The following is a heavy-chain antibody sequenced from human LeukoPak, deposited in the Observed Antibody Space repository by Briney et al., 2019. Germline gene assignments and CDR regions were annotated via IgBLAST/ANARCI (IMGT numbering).Heavy chain of an antibody. CDR3: TTVGVRYWYFDL. Sequence: TGGSLRLSCAASGFTFTDAWMSWVRQAPGKGLEWVGRTKSIPDGGTTDFSPPVKGRFTISRDDSKNTLYLQMNSLKTEDTAVYYCTTVGVRYWYFDLWGRGTLVTVSS. CDR2: TKSIPDGGTT. CDR1: GFTFTDAW. D-gene: IGHD2-8*01. J-gene: IGHJ2*01. V-gene: IGHV3-15*01.